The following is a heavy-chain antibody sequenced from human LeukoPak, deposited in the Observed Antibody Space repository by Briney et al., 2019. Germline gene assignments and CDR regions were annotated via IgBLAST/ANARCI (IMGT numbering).Heavy chain of an antibody. CDR2: IYYSGST. CDR3: ARDIPTYDFWSGYYGP. Sequence: SETLSLTCAVYGGSFSGYYWSWIRQPPGKGLEWIGYIYYSGSTYYNPSLKSRVTISVDTSKNQFSLKLSSVTAADTAVYYCARDIPTYDFWSGYYGPWGQGTLVTVSS. J-gene: IGHJ5*02. D-gene: IGHD3-3*01. V-gene: IGHV4-30-4*08. CDR1: GGSFSGYY.